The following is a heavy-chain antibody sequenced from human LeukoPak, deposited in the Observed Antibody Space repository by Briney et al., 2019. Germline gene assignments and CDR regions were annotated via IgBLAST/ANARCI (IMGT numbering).Heavy chain of an antibody. J-gene: IGHJ6*03. D-gene: IGHD3-22*01. CDR2: ISAYNGNT. V-gene: IGHV1-18*01. CDR1: GYTFTSYG. CDR3: ARLGPSRETVVIPSYYYYYYYMDV. Sequence: GASVKVSCKASGYTFTSYGISWVRQAPGQGLEWMGWISAYNGNTNYAQKLQGRVTMTTDTSTSTAYMELKSLRSDDTAVYYCARLGPSRETVVIPSYYYYYYYMDVWGKGTTVTVSS.